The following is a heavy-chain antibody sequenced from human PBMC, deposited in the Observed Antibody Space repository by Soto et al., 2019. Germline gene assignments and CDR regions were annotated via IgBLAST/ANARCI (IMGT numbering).Heavy chain of an antibody. CDR2: IYYSGST. Sequence: QVQLQESGPGLVKPSQTLSLTCTVSGGSISSGDYYWSWIRQPPGKGLEWIGYIYYSGSTYYNPSLKSRVTTSVDTSKTQFSLKLSSVTAADTAVYYCARVGRGYSGYDMGGYYFDYWGQGTLVTVSS. V-gene: IGHV4-30-4*01. CDR1: GGSISSGDYY. J-gene: IGHJ4*02. D-gene: IGHD5-12*01. CDR3: ARVGRGYSGYDMGGYYFDY.